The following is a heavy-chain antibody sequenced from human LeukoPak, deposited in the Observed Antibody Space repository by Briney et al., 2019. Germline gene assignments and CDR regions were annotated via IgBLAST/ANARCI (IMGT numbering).Heavy chain of an antibody. Sequence: SETLSLTCTVSGYSISSGYYWGWIRQPPGKGLEWIGSIYHSGSTYYNPSLKSRVTISVDTSKNQFSLKLSSVTAADTAVYYCARRKNTAMVSDAFDIWGQGTMVTVSS. CDR1: GYSISSGYY. D-gene: IGHD5-18*01. V-gene: IGHV4-38-2*02. CDR2: IYHSGST. J-gene: IGHJ3*02. CDR3: ARRKNTAMVSDAFDI.